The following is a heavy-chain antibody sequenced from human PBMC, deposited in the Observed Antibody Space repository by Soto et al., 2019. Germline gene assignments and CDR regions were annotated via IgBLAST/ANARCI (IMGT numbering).Heavy chain of an antibody. D-gene: IGHD2-21*01. J-gene: IGHJ5*02. Sequence: SETLSLTCSVSGAALNSGKYYWSWIRQVPGKGLEGIGHIYVTGAVDYNPSLKDRITISQDTSERQFSLNLRLVTAADTAVYYCARLRIATNNYKWFDPWGQGTLVTVSS. V-gene: IGHV4-31*03. CDR3: ARLRIATNNYKWFDP. CDR1: GAALNSGKYY. CDR2: IYVTGAV.